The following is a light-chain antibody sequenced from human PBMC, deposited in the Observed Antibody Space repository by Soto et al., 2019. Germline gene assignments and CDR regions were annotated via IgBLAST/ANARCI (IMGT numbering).Light chain of an antibody. Sequence: QSALTQPPSVSAAPGQMVTISCYGSNSNIGNNLVSWYQQLPGAAPKLLIYDNHQRPSGIPDRFSGSKSGTSASLGITGLQTGDEADYYCATWDSSLSAGVFGGGTKLTVL. CDR1: NSNIGNNL. J-gene: IGLJ2*01. CDR2: DNH. CDR3: ATWDSSLSAGV. V-gene: IGLV1-51*01.